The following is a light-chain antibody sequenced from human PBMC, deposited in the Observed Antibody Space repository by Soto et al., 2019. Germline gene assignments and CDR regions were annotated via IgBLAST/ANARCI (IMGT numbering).Light chain of an antibody. V-gene: IGKV1-5*03. CDR1: QSIKIW. J-gene: IGKJ2*01. CDR3: QQYYSYPYT. Sequence: DIQLTQSPSTLSASVGDRVTITCRASQSIKIWLAWYQQKPGKAPILLMYKASSLEGGVPSTFSGIGSETEFTLSISSLQPDDFATYYCQQYYSYPYTFGQGTKLEI. CDR2: KAS.